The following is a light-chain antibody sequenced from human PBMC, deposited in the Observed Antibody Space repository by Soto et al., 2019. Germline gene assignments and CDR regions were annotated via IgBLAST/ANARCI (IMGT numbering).Light chain of an antibody. V-gene: IGLV2-14*01. CDR2: DVI. J-gene: IGLJ1*01. CDR3: SSYSSSSTYHV. Sequence: QSALTQPASVSGSPGQSITISCTGTSSDVGGYNYVSWYQQYPGKAPKLMIYDVINRPSGVSNRFSGSKSGNTASLTISGLQAEDEADYYCSSYSSSSTYHVFVTGTKVTVL. CDR1: SSDVGGYNY.